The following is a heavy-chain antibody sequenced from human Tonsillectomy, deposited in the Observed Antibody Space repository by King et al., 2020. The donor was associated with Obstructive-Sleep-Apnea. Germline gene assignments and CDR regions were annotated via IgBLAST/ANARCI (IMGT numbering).Heavy chain of an antibody. Sequence: QLVQSGAEVKKPGASVKVSCKASGYTFTNYTMHWVRQAPGQRLEWMGWINAGNGNIKYSQKFQGRVTITRDTSASTAYMDLSSLRSEDTAVYYCAREYGSGSYFRFYYFDYWGQGTLVTVSS. D-gene: IGHD3-10*01. CDR2: INAGNGNI. J-gene: IGHJ4*02. V-gene: IGHV1-3*01. CDR1: GYTFTNYT. CDR3: AREYGSGSYFRFYYFDY.